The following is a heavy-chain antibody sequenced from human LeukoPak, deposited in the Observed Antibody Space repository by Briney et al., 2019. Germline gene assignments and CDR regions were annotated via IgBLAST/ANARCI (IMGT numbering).Heavy chain of an antibody. D-gene: IGHD3-22*01. CDR2: ISSDGSST. J-gene: IGHJ4*02. Sequence: GGSLRLSCAASGFTFSTNSMNWVRQAPGKGLVWVSRISSDGSSTNYADFVKGRFTISRDNAKNTLYLQMNSLGAGDTAVYYCARSSGYYDSSGYSDYWGQGTLVTVSS. CDR1: GFTFSTNS. V-gene: IGHV3-74*01. CDR3: ARSSGYYDSSGYSDY.